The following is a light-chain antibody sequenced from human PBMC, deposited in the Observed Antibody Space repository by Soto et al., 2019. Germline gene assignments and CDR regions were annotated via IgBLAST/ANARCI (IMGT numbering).Light chain of an antibody. Sequence: DIQMTQSPSTLSASVGDRVTITCRASQRISSWLAWYQQKPGKDPKLLIYDASILESGVPSRFSGSGSGTEFTLTISSLQPDDFATYYCQQYNSYAWTFGQGTKVEIK. CDR2: DAS. J-gene: IGKJ1*01. CDR1: QRISSW. CDR3: QQYNSYAWT. V-gene: IGKV1-5*01.